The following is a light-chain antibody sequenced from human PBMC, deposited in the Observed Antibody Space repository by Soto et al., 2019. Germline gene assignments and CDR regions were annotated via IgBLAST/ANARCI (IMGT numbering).Light chain of an antibody. CDR3: QHYNDLPLT. Sequence: MTQSPSTLSASIGDRVVITCRASESISNNLAWYQQKPGQAPRLLIYGASTRATGIPARFSGSGSGTEFTLTISSLQSEDFAVYSCQHYNDLPLTFGGGTKVEIK. J-gene: IGKJ4*01. V-gene: IGKV3-15*01. CDR1: ESISNN. CDR2: GAS.